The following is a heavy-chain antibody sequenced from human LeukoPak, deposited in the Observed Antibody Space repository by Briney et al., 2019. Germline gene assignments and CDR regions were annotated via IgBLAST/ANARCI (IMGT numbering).Heavy chain of an antibody. CDR1: GFIFSNYW. Sequence: PGGSLRLSCATSGFIFSNYWMTWVRQAPGKGLEWMANVKSDGSDKNFVDSVKGRFTISIDSAKKSMYLQMNSLRVEDTAVYYCARDDTQRRGNEYYDALDFWGQGTVVTVSS. D-gene: IGHD4-23*01. CDR2: VKSDGSDK. J-gene: IGHJ3*01. V-gene: IGHV3-7*01. CDR3: ARDDTQRRGNEYYDALDF.